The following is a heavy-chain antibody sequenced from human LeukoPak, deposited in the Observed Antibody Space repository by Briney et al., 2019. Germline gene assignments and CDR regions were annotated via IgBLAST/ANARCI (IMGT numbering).Heavy chain of an antibody. CDR1: GFTFTSYS. V-gene: IGHV3-48*02. D-gene: IGHD3-9*01. CDR2: ISSSSNTI. CDR3: ATTTGYYYYFDY. J-gene: IGHJ4*02. Sequence: PGGSLRLSCAASGFTFTSYSMNWVRQAPGKGLEWVSYISSSSNTIYYADSVKGRFTISRDNAKISLYLQMNSLRDEDTAVYYCATTTGYYYYFDYWGQGTLVTVSS.